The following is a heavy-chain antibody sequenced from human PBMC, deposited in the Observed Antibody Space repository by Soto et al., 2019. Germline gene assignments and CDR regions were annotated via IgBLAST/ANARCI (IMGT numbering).Heavy chain of an antibody. CDR3: ASGASSWYPYFFDS. CDR1: EGTFNSYA. CDR2: IIPYYNTL. J-gene: IGHJ4*02. D-gene: IGHD6-13*01. V-gene: IGHV1-69*01. Sequence: QSQVVQSGAEVRKPGSSVKLSCKASEGTFNSYAIAWVRQAPGQGLEWMGGIIPYYNTLNYAQKFQDRVTITADDSTNTVYMELSSLRSDETAVYFCASGASSWYPYFFDSWAQGTLVTVSS.